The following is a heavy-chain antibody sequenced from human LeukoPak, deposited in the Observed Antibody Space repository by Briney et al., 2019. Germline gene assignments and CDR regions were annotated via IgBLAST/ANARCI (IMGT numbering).Heavy chain of an antibody. V-gene: IGHV3-11*01. CDR1: GFTFSDYY. D-gene: IGHD6-13*01. J-gene: IGHJ4*02. Sequence: GGSLRLSCAASGFTFSDYYMSWIRQAPGKGLEWVSYIRSSGSTIYYADSVKGRFTISRDNAKNSLYLQMNSLRAEDTAVYYCARADSSSWWLFDYWGQGTLVTVSS. CDR2: IRSSGSTI. CDR3: ARADSSSWWLFDY.